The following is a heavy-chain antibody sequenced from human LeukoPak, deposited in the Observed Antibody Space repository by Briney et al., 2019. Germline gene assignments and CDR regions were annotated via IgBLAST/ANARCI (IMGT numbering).Heavy chain of an antibody. CDR1: GYTLTAYY. D-gene: IGHD3-16*02. V-gene: IGHV1-2*04. CDR2: INPNSGGT. Sequence: ASVRVSCKASGYTLTAYYLHWVRQAPGQGLEWMGWINPNSGGTNYAQKFKGWVTLTRDTSINTTYMELSRLASDVTAVYFCARGTPGSYPGYWGQGTLVTVSS. J-gene: IGHJ4*02. CDR3: ARGTPGSYPGY.